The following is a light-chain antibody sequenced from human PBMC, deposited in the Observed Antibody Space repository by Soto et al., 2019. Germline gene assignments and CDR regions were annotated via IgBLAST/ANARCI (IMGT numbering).Light chain of an antibody. V-gene: IGLV2-14*03. CDR1: SSDVGNYNY. CDR3: SSYTTTSPVV. Sequence: QSVLTQPASVSGSPGQSITLSCTGTSSDVGNYNYVSWYQQHPGKVPRLVIYDVTDRPSGVSNRFSGSKSGNTAFLTISGLQAEDVADYYCSSYTTTSPVVFGGGATLTVL. J-gene: IGLJ2*01. CDR2: DVT.